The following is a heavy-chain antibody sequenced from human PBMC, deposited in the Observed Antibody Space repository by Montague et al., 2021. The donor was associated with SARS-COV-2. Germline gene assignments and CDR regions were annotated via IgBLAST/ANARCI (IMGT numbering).Heavy chain of an antibody. J-gene: IGHJ4*02. CDR1: GSSVRSYY. V-gene: IGHV4-59*02. CDR3: ARGNTVTTFGGPYYIDS. D-gene: IGHD4-17*01. CDR2: IYDSGST. Sequence: SETLSLTCIVSGSSVRSYYWSWIRQPPGKGPEWIGYIYDSGSTNYNPSLKSRVTISVDTSKNQFSLKLSSVTAADTAVYYCARGNTVTTFGGPYYIDSWGQGTLVTVSA.